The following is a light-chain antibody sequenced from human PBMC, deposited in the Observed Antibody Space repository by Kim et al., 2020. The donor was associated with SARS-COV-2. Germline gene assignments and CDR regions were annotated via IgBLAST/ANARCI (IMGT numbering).Light chain of an antibody. J-gene: IGKJ2*01. CDR2: WAS. Sequence: ERATSTCKSSESLLDTYNNKNYLAWFQQKPGQPPKLLFSWASDRQSGVPDRFSVSGSGTDFSLTINNLQAEDVAVYHCLQYFSSYTFGQGTKLEIK. CDR1: ESLLDTYNNKNY. CDR3: LQYFSSYT. V-gene: IGKV4-1*01.